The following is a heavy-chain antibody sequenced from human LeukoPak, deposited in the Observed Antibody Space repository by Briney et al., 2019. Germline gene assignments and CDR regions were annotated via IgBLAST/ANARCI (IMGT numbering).Heavy chain of an antibody. Sequence: VASVKVSCKASGYTFTTYYIHWVRQAPGQGLEWMGIINPSGGSTSYAQKFQGRVTMTRDTSTSTVYMELSSLRSEDTAVYYCARDHWEVPAAPWGQGTLVTVSS. CDR2: INPSGGST. D-gene: IGHD2-2*01. V-gene: IGHV1-46*01. CDR3: ARDHWEVPAAP. CDR1: GYTFTTYY. J-gene: IGHJ5*02.